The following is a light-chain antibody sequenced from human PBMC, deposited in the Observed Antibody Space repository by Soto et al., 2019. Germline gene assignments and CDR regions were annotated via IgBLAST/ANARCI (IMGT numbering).Light chain of an antibody. CDR3: SSYTTSNTPVV. J-gene: IGLJ2*01. CDR2: EVN. V-gene: IGLV2-14*01. Sequence: QSALTQPASVSGSPGQSITISCTGTRSDVGAYNYVSWYQQHPGKAPKLMIYEVNYRPSGVSNRFSGSKSGNTASLTISGLQAEDEADYYCSSYTTSNTPVVFGGGTKVTVL. CDR1: RSDVGAYNY.